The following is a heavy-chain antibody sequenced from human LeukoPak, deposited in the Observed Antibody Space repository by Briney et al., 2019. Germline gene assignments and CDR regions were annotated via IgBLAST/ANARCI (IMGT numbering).Heavy chain of an antibody. CDR1: GFTFSSYA. D-gene: IGHD4-17*01. Sequence: GGALRLSCAASGFTFSSYAISWVRQAPGKGLEWVSGIRGSGGSTYYAGSVKGRFTISRDNSKNTMYMQMNSLRAEDTAVYYCAKVSTVTTRNPIDYWGQGTLVTVSS. CDR3: AKVSTVTTRNPIDY. CDR2: IRGSGGST. J-gene: IGHJ4*02. V-gene: IGHV3-23*01.